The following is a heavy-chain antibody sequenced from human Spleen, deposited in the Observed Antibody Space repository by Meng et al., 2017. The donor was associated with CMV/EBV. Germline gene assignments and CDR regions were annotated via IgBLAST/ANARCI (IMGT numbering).Heavy chain of an antibody. CDR1: GDSIRNYY. CDR3: ARDGGLSYYYFGLDV. V-gene: IGHV4-59*01. CDR2: IYDSGST. J-gene: IGHJ6*02. D-gene: IGHD3-16*01. Sequence: GSLRLSCIVSGDSIRNYYWSWIRQPPGKGLEWIGYIYDSGSTNYNPSLKSRVTISVDTSKNQFSLNLTSVSAADTAVYYCARDGGLSYYYFGLDVWGHGTTVTVSS.